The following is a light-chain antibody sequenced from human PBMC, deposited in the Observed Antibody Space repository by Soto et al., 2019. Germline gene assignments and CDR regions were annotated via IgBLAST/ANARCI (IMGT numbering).Light chain of an antibody. CDR1: SSNIGAGYD. J-gene: IGLJ3*02. Sequence: QSALTQPPSVSGATGQRVTISCTGSSSNIGAGYDVHWYQQLPGTAPKLLSYGNSNRPSGVPDRFSGSKSGTSASLAITGLQAEDEADYYCQSYDSSLSALFGGGTKLTVL. CDR2: GNS. V-gene: IGLV1-40*01. CDR3: QSYDSSLSAL.